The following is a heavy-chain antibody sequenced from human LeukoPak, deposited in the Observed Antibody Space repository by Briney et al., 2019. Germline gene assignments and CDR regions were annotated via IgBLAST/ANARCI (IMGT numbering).Heavy chain of an antibody. J-gene: IGHJ6*02. CDR3: ARVKVVPAAGIPMDV. CDR1: GGSISSSSYY. V-gene: IGHV4-39*07. Sequence: SETLSLTCTVSGGSISSSSYYWGWIRQPPGKGLEWIGSIYYSGSTYYNPSLKSRVTISVDTSKNQFSLKLSSVTAADTAVYYCARVKVVPAAGIPMDVWGQGTTVTVSS. D-gene: IGHD2-2*01. CDR2: IYYSGST.